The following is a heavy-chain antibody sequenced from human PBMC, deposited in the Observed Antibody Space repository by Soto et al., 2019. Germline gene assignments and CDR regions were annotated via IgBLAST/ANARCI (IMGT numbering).Heavy chain of an antibody. V-gene: IGHV4-59*01. CDR1: GGSISSNY. J-gene: IGHJ3*01. Sequence: LSLTCTVSGGSISSNYWTWIRQPPGKGLEWIGYVYNSGSTNYNPSLKSRVTISEDTSKSQFSLKVNSMTAADTAVYYCARYRRESVVYSRVFGSHRVQLQGDLVLGCVCIDV. D-gene: IGHD2-2*01. CDR2: VYNSGST. CDR3: ARYRRESVVYSRVFGSHRVQLQGDLVLGCVCIDV.